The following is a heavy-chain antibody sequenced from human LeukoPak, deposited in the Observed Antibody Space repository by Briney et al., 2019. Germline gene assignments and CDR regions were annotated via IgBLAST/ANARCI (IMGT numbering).Heavy chain of an antibody. CDR3: AREDPLVGAFGY. V-gene: IGHV1-69*01. Sequence: SVKVSCKASGGTFSSYAISWVRQAPGQGLEWMGGIIPIFGTANYAQKFQGRVTITADESTSTAYMELSSLRSEDTAVYYCAREDPLVGAFGYWGQGTLVTVSS. J-gene: IGHJ4*02. CDR2: IIPIFGTA. D-gene: IGHD1-26*01. CDR1: GGTFSSYA.